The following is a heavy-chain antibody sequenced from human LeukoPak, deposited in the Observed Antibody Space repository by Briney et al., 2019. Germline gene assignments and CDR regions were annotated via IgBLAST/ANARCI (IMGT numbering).Heavy chain of an antibody. CDR3: ARDQDATVWFDY. D-gene: IGHD2-21*02. J-gene: IGHJ4*02. V-gene: IGHV1-2*02. Sequence: SVRLSCEASGYTFTGYYMHWVRQAPGQGLEWVGGINPNSGGTNYAQKFQGRVTMTRDTSSSTAYVELSRLRSDDTAVYYCARDQDATVWFDYWGQGTLVTVSS. CDR1: GYTFTGYY. CDR2: INPNSGGT.